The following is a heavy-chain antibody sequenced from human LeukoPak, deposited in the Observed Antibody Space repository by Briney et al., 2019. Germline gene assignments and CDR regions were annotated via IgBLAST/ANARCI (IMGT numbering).Heavy chain of an antibody. V-gene: IGHV4-39*07. CDR1: GGSISSSSYY. D-gene: IGHD3-9*01. Sequence: SETLSLTCTVSGGSISSSSYYWSWIRQPPGKGLEWIGEINHSGSTNYKPSLKSRVTISVDTSKNQFSLKLSSVTAADTAVYYCARSKDILTGYCFDYWGQGTLVTVSS. J-gene: IGHJ4*02. CDR2: INHSGST. CDR3: ARSKDILTGYCFDY.